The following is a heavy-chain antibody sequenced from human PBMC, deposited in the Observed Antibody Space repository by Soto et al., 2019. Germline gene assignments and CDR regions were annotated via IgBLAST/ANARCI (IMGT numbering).Heavy chain of an antibody. CDR1: GASLSSYY. Sequence: SETLCLTCVVSGASLSSYYWSLIRQPPGKGLEWIGYIYYSGSTNYNPSLKSRVTISVDTSKNQFSLKLSSVTAADTFVYYCTRSNGVYGDYWREGILVTSPQ. V-gene: IGHV4-59*01. D-gene: IGHD4-17*01. CDR2: IYYSGST. CDR3: TRSNGVYGDY. J-gene: IGHJ4*02.